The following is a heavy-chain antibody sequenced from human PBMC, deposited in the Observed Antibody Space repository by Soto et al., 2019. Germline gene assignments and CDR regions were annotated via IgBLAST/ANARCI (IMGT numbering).Heavy chain of an antibody. J-gene: IGHJ4*02. V-gene: IGHV3-30-3*01. CDR3: GGLMPLLWGEYFGF. Sequence: GGSLRLSCAASGFTFSSYAMHWVRQAPGKGLEWVAVISYDGSNKYYADSVKGRFTISRDNSNNTLDLHMNSLRAEDTAVYCDGGLMPLLWGEYFGFWGQGTLVTVSS. CDR2: ISYDGSNK. D-gene: IGHD3-16*01. CDR1: GFTFSSYA.